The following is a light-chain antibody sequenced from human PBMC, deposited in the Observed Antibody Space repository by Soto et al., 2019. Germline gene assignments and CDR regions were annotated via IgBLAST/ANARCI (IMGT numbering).Light chain of an antibody. CDR3: QQYDNLPRT. J-gene: IGKJ2*01. Sequence: DIQMTQSPSSLSASVGDRVTITCQASQDISNYLNWYQQKPGKAPKLLIYDASNLETGVPSRFSGSGSGTDFTFTISSLQPEDIATYYWQQYDNLPRTFVQGTKLEIK. CDR2: DAS. V-gene: IGKV1-33*01. CDR1: QDISNY.